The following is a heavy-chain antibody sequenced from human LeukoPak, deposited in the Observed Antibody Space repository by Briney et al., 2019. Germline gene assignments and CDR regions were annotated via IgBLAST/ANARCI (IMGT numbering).Heavy chain of an antibody. CDR2: INTDTGNP. CDR3: ARTLFGDLYQLLHNWFDP. D-gene: IGHD2-2*01. Sequence: ASVKVSCKASGYTFTNYAMNWVRQAPGQGLEWMGWINTDTGNPTYAQGFTRRLVFSLDTSASTAYLQISSLKAEDTAVYYCARTLFGDLYQLLHNWFDPWGQGTLVTVSS. J-gene: IGHJ5*02. CDR1: GYTFTNYA. V-gene: IGHV7-4-1*02.